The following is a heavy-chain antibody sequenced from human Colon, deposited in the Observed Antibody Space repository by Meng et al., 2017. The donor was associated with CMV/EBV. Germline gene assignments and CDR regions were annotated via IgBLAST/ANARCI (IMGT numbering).Heavy chain of an antibody. D-gene: IGHD2-8*01. Sequence: ESLKISCAASGFTFSSYWMSLVRQAPGKGLEWVANIKQDGSEKYYVDSVKGRFTISRDNAKNSLYLQMNSLGAEDTAVYYRARDRRNNVGMDVWGQGTTVTVSS. CDR3: ARDRRNNVGMDV. CDR2: IKQDGSEK. V-gene: IGHV3-7*01. CDR1: GFTFSSYW. J-gene: IGHJ6*02.